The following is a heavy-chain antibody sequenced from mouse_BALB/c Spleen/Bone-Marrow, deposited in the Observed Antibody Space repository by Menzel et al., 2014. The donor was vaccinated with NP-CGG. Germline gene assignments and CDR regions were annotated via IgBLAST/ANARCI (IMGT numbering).Heavy chain of an antibody. V-gene: IGHV3-1*02. CDR2: IHYSGST. CDR1: GYSITSGYS. D-gene: IGHD1-2*01. Sequence: EVKLVESGPDLVKPSQSLSLPCTVTGYSITSGYSCHWIRQFPGNKLEWMGYIHYSGSTNYNPSLKSRISITRDTSKNQFFLQLNSVTTEDTATYYCARFNYGPWFAYWGQGTLVTVSA. CDR3: ARFNYGPWFAY. J-gene: IGHJ3*01.